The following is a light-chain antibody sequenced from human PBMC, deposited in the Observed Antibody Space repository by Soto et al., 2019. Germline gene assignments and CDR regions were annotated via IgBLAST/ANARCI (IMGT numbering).Light chain of an antibody. CDR1: QSISSN. V-gene: IGKV3-15*01. Sequence: EIVMTQSPATLYVSQGERATVSCRASQSISSNLAWYQQKPGQAPRLLIYDASTRATGIPARFSGSGSGTEFTLTISSLQSEDFVIYYCQQYNNWPPTWTFGQGTKVEI. CDR2: DAS. CDR3: QQYNNWPPTWT. J-gene: IGKJ1*01.